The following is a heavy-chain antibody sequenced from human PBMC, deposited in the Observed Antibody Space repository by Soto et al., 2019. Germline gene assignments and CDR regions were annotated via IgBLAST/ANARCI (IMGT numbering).Heavy chain of an antibody. CDR2: IIPIFGTA. CDR3: ASGADIVVVPAASQYYYYGMDV. D-gene: IGHD2-2*01. V-gene: IGHV1-69*13. CDR1: GGTFSSYA. J-gene: IGHJ6*02. Sequence: VASVKVSCKASGGTFSSYAISWVRQAPGQGLEWMGGIIPIFGTANYAQKFQGRVTITADESTSTAYMELSSLRSEDTAVYYCASGADIVVVPAASQYYYYGMDVWGQGTTVTVSS.